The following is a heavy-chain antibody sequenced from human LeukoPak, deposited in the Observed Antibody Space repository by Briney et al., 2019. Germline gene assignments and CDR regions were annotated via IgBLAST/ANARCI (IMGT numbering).Heavy chain of an antibody. J-gene: IGHJ3*02. CDR2: ISSSGITI. Sequence: GGSLRLSCAASGFTFNNYEMNWVRQTPGKGLQWVSYISSSGITIYYADSVKGRFTISRDNAKNSLYLQMNSLRAEDTAVYYCARDNDYDAFDIWGQGTMVTLSS. CDR1: GFTFNNYE. D-gene: IGHD4-11*01. CDR3: ARDNDYDAFDI. V-gene: IGHV3-48*03.